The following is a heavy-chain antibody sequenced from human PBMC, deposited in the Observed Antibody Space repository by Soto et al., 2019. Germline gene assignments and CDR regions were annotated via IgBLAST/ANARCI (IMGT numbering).Heavy chain of an antibody. V-gene: IGHV3-23*01. J-gene: IGHJ2*01. CDR2: ISGSGGST. Sequence: EVQLLESGGGLVQPGGSLRLSCAASGFTFGSYGMSWVRQAPGKGLEWVSAISGSGGSTYYADSVKGRFTISRDNSKNTLYLQMNSLRAEDPAAYYRAKVKLGSYWYFDLWGRGTLVTVSS. D-gene: IGHD7-27*01. CDR1: GFTFGSYG. CDR3: AKVKLGSYWYFDL.